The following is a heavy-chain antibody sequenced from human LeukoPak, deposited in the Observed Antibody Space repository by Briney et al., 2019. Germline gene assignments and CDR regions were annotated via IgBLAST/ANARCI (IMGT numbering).Heavy chain of an antibody. V-gene: IGHV4-59*01. D-gene: IGHD6-13*01. J-gene: IGHJ4*02. CDR1: GVSISSYY. Sequence: PSETLSLTCTVSGVSISSYYWSWIRQPPGKGLEWTGYIYYSGSTNYNPSLKTRVTISVDTSKNQFSLKLSSVTAADTAVYYCARGSDSSSWYYFDYWGQGALVTVSS. CDR3: ARGSDSSSWYYFDY. CDR2: IYYSGST.